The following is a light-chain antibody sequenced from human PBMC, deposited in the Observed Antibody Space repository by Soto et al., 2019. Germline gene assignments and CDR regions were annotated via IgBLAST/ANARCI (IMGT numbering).Light chain of an antibody. CDR1: QSINTW. CDR3: QQYNSHSSYT. Sequence: DIQMTQSPSTLSASVGDRVTITCRASQSINTWLAWYQQKPGKAPQLLIYKASSLGSGVPSRFSGSGSGTDFTLTISSLQPDDFAIYYCQQYNSHSSYTFGQGTKLEIK. CDR2: KAS. J-gene: IGKJ2*01. V-gene: IGKV1-5*03.